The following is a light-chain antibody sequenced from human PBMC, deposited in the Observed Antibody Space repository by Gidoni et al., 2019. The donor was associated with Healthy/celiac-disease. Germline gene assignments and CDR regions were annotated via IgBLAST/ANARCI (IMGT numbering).Light chain of an antibody. Sequence: EIVLTQSPATLSLSPGERATLSCRASQSVSSYLAWYQQKPGQAPRRLIYDASNRATGIPARFSGSGSGTDCTLTISSLEPEDFAVYYCQQRSNWPHPFGQGTRLEIK. CDR1: QSVSSY. V-gene: IGKV3-11*01. CDR3: QQRSNWPHP. J-gene: IGKJ5*01. CDR2: DAS.